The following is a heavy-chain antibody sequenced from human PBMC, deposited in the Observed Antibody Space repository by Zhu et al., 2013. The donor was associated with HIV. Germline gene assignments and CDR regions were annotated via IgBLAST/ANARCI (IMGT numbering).Heavy chain of an antibody. D-gene: IGHD1-26*01. CDR3: ARDRSEKQLLADYYYYCLDV. V-gene: IGHV1-18*01. Sequence: QVQLVQSGAEVKKPGSSVKVSCKASGYTFTGYYIHWVRQAPGQGLEWMGWIGAHNGHTQSAQEFQGRVTLTTDTFTRTAYLELRSLRYDDAAVYYCARDRSEKQLLADYYYYCLDVWGQGTTVTVSS. CDR1: GYTFTGYY. J-gene: IGHJ6*02. CDR2: IGAHNGHT.